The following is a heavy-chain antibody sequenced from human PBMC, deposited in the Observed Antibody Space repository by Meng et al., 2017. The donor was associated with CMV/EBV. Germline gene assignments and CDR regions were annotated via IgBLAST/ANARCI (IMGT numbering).Heavy chain of an antibody. CDR2: IIPIFGTA. CDR3: ARDSVPRHYSSSWYGYYGMDV. J-gene: IGHJ6*02. Sequence: SVNVSCKASGGTFSSYAISWVRQAPGQGLEWMGGIIPIFGTANYAQKFQGRVTITTDESTSTAYMELSSLRSEDTAVYYCARDSVPRHYSSSWYGYYGMDVWGQGTTVTVSS. D-gene: IGHD6-13*01. CDR1: GGTFSSYA. V-gene: IGHV1-69*05.